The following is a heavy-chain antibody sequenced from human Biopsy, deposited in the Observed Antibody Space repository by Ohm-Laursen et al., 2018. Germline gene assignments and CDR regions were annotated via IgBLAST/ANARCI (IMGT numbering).Heavy chain of an antibody. D-gene: IGHD1-1*01. CDR2: FAPENGKT. J-gene: IGHJ4*02. CDR1: GYTLTELS. CDR3: AADINVWNVNY. V-gene: IGHV1-24*01. Sequence: VASVKVSCKVSGYTLTELSMHWARQAPGKGLEWMGGFAPENGKTVYAQNFQARVSMTEDTSTDTAYMELRSLRSEDTAVYYCAADINVWNVNYWGQGTQVTVSS.